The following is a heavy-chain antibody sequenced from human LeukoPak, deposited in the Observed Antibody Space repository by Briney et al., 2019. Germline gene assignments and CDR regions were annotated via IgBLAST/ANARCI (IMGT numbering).Heavy chain of an antibody. J-gene: IGHJ3*02. CDR2: INQEGSQN. CDR1: GFTFSSYW. CDR3: ARDADLGATITGAFDI. V-gene: IGHV3-7*01. D-gene: IGHD5-24*01. Sequence: GGSLRLSCAASGFTFSSYWMSWVRRAPGKGLEWVASINQEGSQNYYVDSVKGLFTISRDNTKKSLYLQINRLRFDDTAVYYCARDADLGATITGAFDIWGQGTLVIVSS.